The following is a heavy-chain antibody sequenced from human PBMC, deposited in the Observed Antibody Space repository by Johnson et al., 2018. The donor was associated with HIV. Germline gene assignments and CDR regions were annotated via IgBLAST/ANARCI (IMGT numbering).Heavy chain of an antibody. Sequence: VQLVESGGGVAQPGRSLRLSCAASGFTCSSYAMHWVRQAPGTGLEWVSVIYSGGSPYYADSVKGRFTISRDNSKNTLYLQMNSLRAEDTAVYYCARLGLTDAFDIWGQGTVVTVSS. J-gene: IGHJ3*02. CDR1: GFTCSSYA. V-gene: IGHV3-66*01. D-gene: IGHD2-8*01. CDR2: IYSGGSP. CDR3: ARLGLTDAFDI.